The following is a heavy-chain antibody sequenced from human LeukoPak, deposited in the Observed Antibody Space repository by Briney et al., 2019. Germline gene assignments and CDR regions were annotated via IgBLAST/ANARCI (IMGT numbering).Heavy chain of an antibody. CDR1: GYTFTGYY. CDR2: INPNSGGT. Sequence: ASVKVSCKASGYTFTGYYMHWVRQAPGQGLEWMGWINPNSGGTNYAQKFQGRVTMTRDTSISTAYMEPSRLRSDDTAVYYCARGDNYYDSSGYPEGNWFDPWGQGTLVTVSS. D-gene: IGHD3-22*01. J-gene: IGHJ5*02. CDR3: ARGDNYYDSSGYPEGNWFDP. V-gene: IGHV1-2*02.